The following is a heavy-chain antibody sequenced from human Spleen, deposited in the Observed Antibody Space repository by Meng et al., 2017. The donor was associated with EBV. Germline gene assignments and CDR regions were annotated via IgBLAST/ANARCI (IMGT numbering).Heavy chain of an antibody. Sequence: QVQLKESGPGLVKPSQTLSLTCAVSGASVSSSGYYWSWLRQPPGKALEWIGEINHSGSTNYNPSLKSRVTISVDTSRNQFSLGLNSVTAADTAVYYCARGMVAAPKHWFAPWGQGTLVTVSS. V-gene: IGHV4-61*08. J-gene: IGHJ5*02. CDR1: GASVSSSGYY. CDR3: ARGMVAAPKHWFAP. D-gene: IGHD6-13*01. CDR2: INHSGST.